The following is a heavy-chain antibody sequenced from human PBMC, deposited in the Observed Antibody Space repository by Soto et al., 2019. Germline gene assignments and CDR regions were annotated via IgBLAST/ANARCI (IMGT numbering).Heavy chain of an antibody. D-gene: IGHD3-16*01. V-gene: IGHV4-39*01. CDR3: ARRWGTTFDY. CDR2: IYYSGST. Sequence: SETLSLTCTVSGGSISSSSYYWGWIRQPPGKGLEWIGSIYYSGSTYYNPSLKSRVTISVDTSKNQFSLKLSSVTAADTAVYYCARRWGTTFDYWGQGTLVTVS. CDR1: GGSISSSSYY. J-gene: IGHJ4*02.